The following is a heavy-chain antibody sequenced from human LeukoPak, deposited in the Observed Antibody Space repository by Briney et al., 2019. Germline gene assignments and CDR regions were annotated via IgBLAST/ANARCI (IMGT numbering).Heavy chain of an antibody. Sequence: SSVKVSCKASGGTFSSYAISWVRQAPGQGLEWMGGIILIFGTANYAQKFQGRVTIPADESTSTAYMELSSLRSEDTAVYYCARVEGNYAAPFDYWGQGTLVTVSS. V-gene: IGHV1-69*01. J-gene: IGHJ4*02. D-gene: IGHD1-7*01. CDR1: GGTFSSYA. CDR3: ARVEGNYAAPFDY. CDR2: IILIFGTA.